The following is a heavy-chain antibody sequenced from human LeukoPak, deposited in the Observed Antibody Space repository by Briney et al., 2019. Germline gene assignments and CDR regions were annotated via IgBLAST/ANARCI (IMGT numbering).Heavy chain of an antibody. D-gene: IGHD1-1*01. CDR1: GYIFTNYG. V-gene: IGHV5-10-1*01. J-gene: IGHJ3*02. CDR3: ARRKEQLSHAFDI. Sequence: GESLKISCKGSGYIFTNYGIGGLRQMPGKGLGGLGRIDPTASFTNYSPSFQGHVTISADKAINTAHLQWGSLKASDTAIYYCARRKEQLSHAFDIWGQGTMVTVSS. CDR2: IDPTASFT.